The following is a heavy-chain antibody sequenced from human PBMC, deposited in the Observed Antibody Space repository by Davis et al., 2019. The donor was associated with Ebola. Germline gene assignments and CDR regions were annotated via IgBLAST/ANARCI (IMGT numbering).Heavy chain of an antibody. Sequence: GESLKISCAASGFTFSGSAMHWVRQASGKGLEWVGRIRSKANSYATAYAASVKGRFTISRDDSKNTAYLQMNSLKTEDTAVYYCTRHGVDLGYCSGGSCWSVWGQGTLVTVSS. D-gene: IGHD2-15*01. J-gene: IGHJ4*02. CDR2: IRSKANSYAT. V-gene: IGHV3-73*01. CDR1: GFTFSGSA. CDR3: TRHGVDLGYCSGGSCWSV.